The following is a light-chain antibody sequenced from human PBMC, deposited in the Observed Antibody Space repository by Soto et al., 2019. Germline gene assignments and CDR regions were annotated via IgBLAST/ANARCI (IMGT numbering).Light chain of an antibody. CDR2: HDN. CDR3: QAWDSSTAV. Sequence: SYELTQPPSVSMSPGQTASITCSGDKLGDKYACWYQQKPGQSPVLVIYHDNQRPSGIPGRFSGSNSGNTATLTISGTQAMDEADYYCQAWDSSTAVFGGGTKLTVL. V-gene: IGLV3-1*01. J-gene: IGLJ2*01. CDR1: KLGDKY.